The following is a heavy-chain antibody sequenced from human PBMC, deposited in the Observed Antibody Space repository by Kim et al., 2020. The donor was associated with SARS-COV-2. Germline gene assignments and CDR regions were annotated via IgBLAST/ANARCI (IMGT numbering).Heavy chain of an antibody. CDR1: GGSISSYY. J-gene: IGHJ3*02. Sequence: SETLSLTCTVSGGSISSYYWSWIRQPPGKGLEWIGDIYHSGSTNYNPSLKSRVTISVDTSKNQFSLKLSSVTAADTAVYYCARDHNAVDIWGQGTMVTVSS. CDR2: IYHSGST. CDR3: ARDHNAVDI. V-gene: IGHV4-59*13.